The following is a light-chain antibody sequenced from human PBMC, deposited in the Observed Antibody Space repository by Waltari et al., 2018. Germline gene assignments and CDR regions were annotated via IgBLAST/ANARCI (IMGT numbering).Light chain of an antibody. CDR1: NTDLGSYNI. Sequence: QSALTQPAPVSGSPGQSITISCTGTNTDLGSYNIFSWYQQHPGKAPKVIIFEVNKRPSGVSNRFSGSKSGNTASLTVSGLHPEDEADYYCCSYAGTPRVVFGGGTKLTVL. J-gene: IGLJ2*01. V-gene: IGLV2-23*02. CDR3: CSYAGTPRVV. CDR2: EVN.